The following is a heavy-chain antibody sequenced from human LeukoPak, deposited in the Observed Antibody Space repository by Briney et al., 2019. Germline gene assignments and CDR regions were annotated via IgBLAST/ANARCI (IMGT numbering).Heavy chain of an antibody. Sequence: GESLRLSCAASGFTFSNYAMSWVRQAPGKGLEWVSAITGSGSGIYYADSMKSRFTISRDNSKNTLYLQINSLRAEDTAVYYCAKWGDYDVLTGYYVSDYWGQGTLVTVSS. J-gene: IGHJ4*02. CDR2: ITGSGSGI. V-gene: IGHV3-23*01. CDR1: GFTFSNYA. D-gene: IGHD3-9*01. CDR3: AKWGDYDVLTGYYVSDY.